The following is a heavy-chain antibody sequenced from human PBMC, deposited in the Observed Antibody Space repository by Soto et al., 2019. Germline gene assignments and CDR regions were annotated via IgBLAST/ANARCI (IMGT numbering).Heavy chain of an antibody. CDR1: GFTFSSYG. Sequence: QVQLVESGGGVVKPGRSLRLSCAASGFTFSSYGMHWVRQAPGKGLEWVAVISYDGSNKYYADSVKGRFTISRDNSKNTLYLQMNSLRAEDTAVYYCAKEEDYSYGWLPMVYWGQGTLVTVSS. D-gene: IGHD5-18*01. CDR2: ISYDGSNK. V-gene: IGHV3-30*18. J-gene: IGHJ4*02. CDR3: AKEEDYSYGWLPMVY.